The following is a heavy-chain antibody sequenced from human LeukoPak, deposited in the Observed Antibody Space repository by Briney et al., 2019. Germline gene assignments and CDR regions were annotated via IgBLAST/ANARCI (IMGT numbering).Heavy chain of an antibody. CDR2: ISAYNGNT. CDR3: VAIVGATYYDFWSGYYLFDY. J-gene: IGHJ4*02. D-gene: IGHD3-3*01. CDR1: GYTFTSYG. Sequence: GASAKVSCKASGYTFTSYGISWVRQAPGQGLEWMGWISAYNGNTNYAQKLQGRVTMTTDTSTSTAYMELRSLRSDDTAVYYCVAIVGATYYDFWSGYYLFDYWGQGTLVTVSS. V-gene: IGHV1-18*01.